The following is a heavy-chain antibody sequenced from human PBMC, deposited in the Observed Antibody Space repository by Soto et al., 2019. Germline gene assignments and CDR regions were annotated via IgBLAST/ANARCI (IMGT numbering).Heavy chain of an antibody. CDR2: IGRSGGST. V-gene: IGHV3-23*01. CDR1: GFTFSSYA. D-gene: IGHD3-22*01. Sequence: GGSLSLSCSASGFTFSSYAMSLVRPAQGKGLEWVSAIGRSGGSTYYGDSVKGRFTISRDNSKNTLYLQMNSVRAEDTALYYCARHGGCHQYYHDSSGYYFFDYWGQGTLVTVSS. J-gene: IGHJ4*02. CDR3: ARHGGCHQYYHDSSGYYFFDY.